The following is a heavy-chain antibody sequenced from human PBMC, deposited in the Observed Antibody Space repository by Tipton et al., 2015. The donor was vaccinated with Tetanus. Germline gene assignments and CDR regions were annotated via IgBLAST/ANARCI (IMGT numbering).Heavy chain of an antibody. V-gene: IGHV4-59*08. J-gene: IGHJ3*02. Sequence: TLSLTCTVSGGSISSYYWSWIRQPPGKGPEWIGQIHSSGSTNYIPSLKSRVTILVDTSKNQFSLKLSSVTAADTAVYYCARQITAADAFDTWCQGTMVTVSS. CDR3: ARQITAADAFDT. CDR1: GGSISSYY. D-gene: IGHD3-16*01. CDR2: IHSSGST.